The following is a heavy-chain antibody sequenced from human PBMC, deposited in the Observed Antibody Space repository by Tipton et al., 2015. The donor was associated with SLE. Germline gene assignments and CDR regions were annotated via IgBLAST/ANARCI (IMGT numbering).Heavy chain of an antibody. D-gene: IGHD4-11*01. V-gene: IGHV3-30*19. Sequence: SLRLSCAASGFSFSDYAMYWFRQAPGKGLEWVAVISYDGSNKYYADSVKGRFTISRDNSKNTLYLQMNSLRAEDTAVYYCAIRTTITTLHYMDVWGKGTTVTVSS. CDR1: GFSFSDYA. J-gene: IGHJ6*03. CDR3: AIRTTITTLHYMDV. CDR2: ISYDGSNK.